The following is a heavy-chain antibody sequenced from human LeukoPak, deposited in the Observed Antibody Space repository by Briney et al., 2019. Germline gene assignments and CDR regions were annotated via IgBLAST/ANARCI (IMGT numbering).Heavy chain of an antibody. Sequence: GGSLRLSCTFSGLTFRSYWMNWARQAPGKGLEWVANINPGGNEIRSVDSVKGRSIISRDNAKNSLDLQMSSLRVEDTAVYYCMCWGTDNHWGQGILVTVSS. J-gene: IGHJ4*02. CDR3: MCWGTDNH. V-gene: IGHV3-7*01. D-gene: IGHD7-27*01. CDR2: INPGGNEI. CDR1: GLTFRSYW.